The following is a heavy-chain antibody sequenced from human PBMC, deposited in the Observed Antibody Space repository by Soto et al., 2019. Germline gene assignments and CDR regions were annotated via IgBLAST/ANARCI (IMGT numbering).Heavy chain of an antibody. CDR1: GYSFTSYW. CDR3: ARQTYCSSTSCYTVDS. V-gene: IGHV5-51*01. Sequence: GESLKISCKGSGYSFTSYWIGWVRQMPGKGLEWMGIIYLGDSDTRYSPSFQGQVTISADKSIGTAYLQWSSLKASDTAMYYCARQTYCSSTSCYTVDSWGQGTLVTVSS. D-gene: IGHD2-2*02. CDR2: IYLGDSDT. J-gene: IGHJ4*02.